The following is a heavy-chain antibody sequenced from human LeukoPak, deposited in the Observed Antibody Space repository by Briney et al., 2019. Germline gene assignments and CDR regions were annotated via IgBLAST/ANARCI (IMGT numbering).Heavy chain of an antibody. D-gene: IGHD5-24*01. V-gene: IGHV1-18*01. CDR2: INAYNGNT. J-gene: IGHJ4*02. CDR3: ARADGYNNQVSDY. CDR1: GYTFTSYA. Sequence: GASLKVSCKASGYTFTSYAISCVRQAPEQRHEWIGWINAYNGNTNYAQKLQGSVTMTTDTCTSAAYMELRSVRSDDTAVYYCARADGYNNQVSDYWGQGTLVTVSS.